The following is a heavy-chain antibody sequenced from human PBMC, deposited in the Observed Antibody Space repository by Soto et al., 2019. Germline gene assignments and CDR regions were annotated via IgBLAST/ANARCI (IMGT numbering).Heavy chain of an antibody. CDR3: ARDSGAKLSSS. Sequence: GAPVKVSCKASGGTFSSYRINWVRQAPGQGLEWVGGIVPIYRTADYAQKFQGRVSITADESARTTYLELSSLKSQDTAVYYCARDSGAKLSSSWGQGTLVTVSS. J-gene: IGHJ4*02. CDR1: GGTFSSYR. D-gene: IGHD6-13*01. V-gene: IGHV1-69*13. CDR2: IVPIYRTA.